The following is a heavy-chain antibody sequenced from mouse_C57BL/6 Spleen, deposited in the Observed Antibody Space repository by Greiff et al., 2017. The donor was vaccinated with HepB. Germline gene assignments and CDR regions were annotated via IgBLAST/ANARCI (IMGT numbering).Heavy chain of an antibody. Sequence: VKLVESDAELVKPGASVKISCKVSGYTFTDHTIHWMKQRPEQGLEWIGYIYPRDGSTKYNEKFKGKATLTADKSSSTAYMQLNSLTSEDSAVYFCARGTTVVGKGFAYWGQGTLVTVSA. J-gene: IGHJ3*01. CDR2: IYPRDGST. D-gene: IGHD1-1*01. CDR3: ARGTTVVGKGFAY. V-gene: IGHV1-78*01. CDR1: GYTFTDHT.